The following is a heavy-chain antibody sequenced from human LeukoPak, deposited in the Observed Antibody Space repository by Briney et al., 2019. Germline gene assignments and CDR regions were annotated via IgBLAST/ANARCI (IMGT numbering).Heavy chain of an antibody. CDR3: AKDWRYNPN. CDR2: INQVGNEK. V-gene: IGHV3-7*03. CDR1: GFTFSSYI. D-gene: IGHD1-14*01. Sequence: GGSLRLSCAASGFTFSSYIMYWVRQAPGKGLEWVANINQVGNEKYYVDSVKGRFTISRDNAENSLYLQMNSLRAEDTAVYYCAKDWRYNPNWGQGTLVTVSS. J-gene: IGHJ4*02.